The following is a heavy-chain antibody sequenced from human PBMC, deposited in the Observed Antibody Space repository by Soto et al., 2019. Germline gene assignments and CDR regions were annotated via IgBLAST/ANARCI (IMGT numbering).Heavy chain of an antibody. J-gene: IGHJ4*02. CDR3: ARDSGGAPGQF. V-gene: IGHV3-48*01. CDR1: GFTFSSYS. D-gene: IGHD3-16*01. Sequence: GGSLRLSCAASGFTFSSYSMNWVRQAPGKGLEWVSYISSSSSTIYYADSVKGRFTISRDNAKNSLYLQMNGLRAEDTAVYYCARDSGGAPGQFWGQGTLVTVSS. CDR2: ISSSSSTI.